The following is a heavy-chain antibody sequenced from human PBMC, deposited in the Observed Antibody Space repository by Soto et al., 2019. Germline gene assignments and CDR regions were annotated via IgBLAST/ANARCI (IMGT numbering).Heavy chain of an antibody. D-gene: IGHD3-22*01. Sequence: PGGSLRLSCAASGFTFNNAWINWVRQAPGKGLEWVGRIKSKTDGGTPDYAAPVKGRFAISRDDSKNMVYLQMNSLKTKDTGIYYCTTDSYSSIIVVRFDYWGHGTLVTVSS. CDR2: IKSKTDGGTP. CDR3: TTDSYSSIIVVRFDY. J-gene: IGHJ4*01. V-gene: IGHV3-15*07. CDR1: GFTFNNAW.